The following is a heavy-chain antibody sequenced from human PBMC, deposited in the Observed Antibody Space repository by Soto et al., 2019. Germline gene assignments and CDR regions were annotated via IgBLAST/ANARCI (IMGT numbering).Heavy chain of an antibody. Sequence: SVKVSCKASGYTFTSYAMHWVRQAPGQRLEWIGWILVGSGNTNYAQKFKERVTITRDMSTSTAYMELSSLRSEDTAVYYCAADSYDSSGYQYFDLWGRGTLVTVSS. J-gene: IGHJ2*01. CDR3: AADSYDSSGYQYFDL. CDR2: ILVGSGNT. V-gene: IGHV1-58*02. CDR1: GYTFTSYA. D-gene: IGHD3-22*01.